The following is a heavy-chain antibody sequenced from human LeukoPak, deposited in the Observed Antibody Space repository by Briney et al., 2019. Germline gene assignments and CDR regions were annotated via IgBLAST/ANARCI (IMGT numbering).Heavy chain of an antibody. J-gene: IGHJ5*02. CDR3: IRDFRSADL. V-gene: IGHV3-74*01. CDR1: GFTFSSYA. Sequence: GGSLRLSCAASGFTFSSYAMHWVRQPPGKGLVWVSRIYVDGRTTNYADSVKGRFTISRDNAKNTVYLEMNSLSVEDTATYYCIRDFRSADLWGQGTLVTVSS. CDR2: IYVDGRTT.